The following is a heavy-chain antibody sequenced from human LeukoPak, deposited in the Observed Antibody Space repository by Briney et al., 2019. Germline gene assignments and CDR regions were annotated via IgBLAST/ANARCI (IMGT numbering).Heavy chain of an antibody. J-gene: IGHJ6*02. V-gene: IGHV3-48*04. CDR2: ISSSGSTI. CDR3: ARAPPITMIGGMDV. Sequence: GGSLRLSCAASGFTFSSYAMHWVRQAPGKGLEWVSYISSSGSTIYYADSVKGRFTISRDNAKNSLYLQMNSLRAEDTAVYYCARAPPITMIGGMDVWGQGTTVTVSS. CDR1: GFTFSSYA. D-gene: IGHD3-22*01.